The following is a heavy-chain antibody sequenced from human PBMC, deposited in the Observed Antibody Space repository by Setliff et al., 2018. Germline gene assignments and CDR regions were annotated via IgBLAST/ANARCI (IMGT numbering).Heavy chain of an antibody. CDR2: IIPIFGTA. Sequence: SVQVSCKASGGTFSSYAISWVRQAPGQGLEWMGRIIPIFGTANYAQKFQGRVTVIADKSTSTAYMELSSLRSEDTAVYYCARGRHPPWSGYPYYYMDVWGKGTTVTVSS. J-gene: IGHJ6*03. V-gene: IGHV1-69*06. D-gene: IGHD3-3*01. CDR1: GGTFSSYA. CDR3: ARGRHPPWSGYPYYYMDV.